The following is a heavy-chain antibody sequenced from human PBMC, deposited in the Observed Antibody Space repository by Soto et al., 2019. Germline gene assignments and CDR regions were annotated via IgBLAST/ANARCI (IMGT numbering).Heavy chain of an antibody. CDR2: VDHNGNT. D-gene: IGHD3-22*01. Sequence: SETLSLTCAVAGGSFSTYHCSWIRQPPGKGLEWIGEVDHNGNTNYNPSLKNRVTISVDTSKTQFSLELGSVTTTDTAVYYCARGGPSGYYYHFDYWGQGTQVTVSS. CDR1: GGSFSTYH. V-gene: IGHV4-34*01. CDR3: ARGGPSGYYYHFDY. J-gene: IGHJ4*02.